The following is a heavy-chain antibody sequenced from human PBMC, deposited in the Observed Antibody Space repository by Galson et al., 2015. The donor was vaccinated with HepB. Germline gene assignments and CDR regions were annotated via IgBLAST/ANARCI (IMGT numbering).Heavy chain of an antibody. CDR1: GGSISNYY. D-gene: IGHD4-17*01. V-gene: IGHV4-59*01. CDR2: IYYSGST. Sequence: ETLSLTCTVSGGSISNYYWSWIRQPPGKGLEWIGYIYYSGSTNYNPSLKSRVTISVDTSKNQFSLKLNSVTAADTAVYYCAVTTVTPEGLGEKKFDYWGQGTLVTVSS. CDR3: AVTTVTPEGLGEKKFDY. J-gene: IGHJ4*02.